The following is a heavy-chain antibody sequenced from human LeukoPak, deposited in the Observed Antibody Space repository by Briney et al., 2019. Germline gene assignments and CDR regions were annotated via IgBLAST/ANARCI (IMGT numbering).Heavy chain of an antibody. D-gene: IGHD3-22*01. CDR1: GGSISSGGSS. J-gene: IGHJ3*02. CDR3: ASGYYDSSGYYSPFDI. V-gene: IGHV4-30-2*01. Sequence: TLSLTCAVSGGSISSGGSSWSWVRQPPGTGLEWLGYIYHSGSTYYNPSLKSRVTISVDRSKNQFSLKLSSVTAADTAVYYCASGYYDSSGYYSPFDIWGQGTMVTVSS. CDR2: IYHSGST.